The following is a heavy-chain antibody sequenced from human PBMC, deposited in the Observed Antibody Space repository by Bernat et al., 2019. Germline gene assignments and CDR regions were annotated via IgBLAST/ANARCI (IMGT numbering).Heavy chain of an antibody. CDR3: ARVGPYSSSWSYYFDY. CDR1: GGSISSSSYY. Sequence: QLQLQESGPGLVKPSETLSLTCTVSGGSISSSSYYWGWIRQPPGKGLEWIGYIYYSGSTNYNPSLKSRVTISVDTSKNQFSLKLSSVTAADTAVYYCARVGPYSSSWSYYFDYWGQGTLVTVSS. D-gene: IGHD6-13*01. J-gene: IGHJ4*02. CDR2: IYYSGST. V-gene: IGHV4-61*05.